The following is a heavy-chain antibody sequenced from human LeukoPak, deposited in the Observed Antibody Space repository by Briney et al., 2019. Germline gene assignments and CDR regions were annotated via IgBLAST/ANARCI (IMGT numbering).Heavy chain of an antibody. J-gene: IGHJ3*01. V-gene: IGHV3-11*04. D-gene: IGHD3-22*01. CDR2: ISGSRSTT. Sequence: GGSLTLSCAVSGFIFTDYYMSWIRQAQGKGMGWVSYISGSRSTTYYADSVKGRFTISRDNVKNSLFLQMDSLRAEDTALYFCARVYYNSLGYAFDVWGQGTMVSVTS. CDR1: GFIFTDYY. CDR3: ARVYYNSLGYAFDV.